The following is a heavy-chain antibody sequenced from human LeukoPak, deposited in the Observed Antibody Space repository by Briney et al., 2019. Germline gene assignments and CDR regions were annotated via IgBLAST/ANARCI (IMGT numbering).Heavy chain of an antibody. V-gene: IGHV3-30*02. J-gene: IGHJ4*02. CDR1: GFTFSSYG. D-gene: IGHD5-12*01. CDR3: ARYRMVSYYFDN. CDR2: IRYDGSNK. Sequence: GGSLRLSCAASGFTFSSYGMHWVRQAPGKGLEWVAFIRYDGSNKYYADSVKGRFTISRDNSKNTLYLQMNSLRAEDTAVYYCARYRMVSYYFDNWGQGSLVTVSS.